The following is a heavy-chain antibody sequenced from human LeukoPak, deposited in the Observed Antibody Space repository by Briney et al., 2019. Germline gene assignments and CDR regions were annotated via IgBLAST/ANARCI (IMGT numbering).Heavy chain of an antibody. CDR3: TRETYHYTSGN. CDR2: ISGTGDMI. CDR1: GXIFSDXX. Sequence: XXSXXASGXIFSDXXMSWVRQAXGXXLEWVSYISGTGDMIYYSDSVKGRFAVSRDNAKNSVYLQMNNLRAADTAVYFCTRETYHYTSGNWGQGTLVTVSS. D-gene: IGHD3-10*01. J-gene: IGHJ4*02. V-gene: IGHV3-11*04.